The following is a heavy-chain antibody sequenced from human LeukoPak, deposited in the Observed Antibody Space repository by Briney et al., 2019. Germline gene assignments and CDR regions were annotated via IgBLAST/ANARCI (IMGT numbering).Heavy chain of an antibody. CDR3: AKDSHIAAGAIDY. D-gene: IGHD6-13*01. Sequence: GGSLRLSCAASGFTFSIYGMHWVRQAPGKGLEWVAVISNDGGSKFYPDSVKGRFAISRDNSKNTLFLQMNSLRAEDTAVYYCAKDSHIAAGAIDYWGQGTLVTVSS. CDR1: GFTFSIYG. J-gene: IGHJ4*02. CDR2: ISNDGGSK. V-gene: IGHV3-30*18.